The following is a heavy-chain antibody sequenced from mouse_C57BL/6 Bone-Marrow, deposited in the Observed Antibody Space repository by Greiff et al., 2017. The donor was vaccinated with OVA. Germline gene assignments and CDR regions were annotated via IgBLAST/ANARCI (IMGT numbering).Heavy chain of an antibody. J-gene: IGHJ4*01. CDR2: ISDGGSYT. CDR1: GFTFSSYA. Sequence: EVQVVESGGGLVKPGGSLKLSCAASGFTFSSYAMSWVRQTPEKRLEWVATISDGGSYTYYPDNVKGRFTISRDNAKNNLYLQMSHLKSEDTAMYYCARGLITPMDYWGQGTSVTVSS. V-gene: IGHV5-4*01. D-gene: IGHD1-1*01. CDR3: ARGLITPMDY.